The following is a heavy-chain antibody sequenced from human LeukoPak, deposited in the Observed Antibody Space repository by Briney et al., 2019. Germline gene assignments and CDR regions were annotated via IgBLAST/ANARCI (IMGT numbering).Heavy chain of an antibody. CDR3: AKDSKIPQLPLYY. CDR2: MSGSGSST. CDR1: GFTFSSYA. Sequence: AGSLRLSCAASGFTFSSYAMCWVRQGPGKGMEWVSDMSGSGSSTYYAASLKGRFTISRDNSKNTLYLQMNSLRAEDTAVYYCAKDSKIPQLPLYYWGQGTLVTVSS. V-gene: IGHV3-23*01. D-gene: IGHD2-2*01. J-gene: IGHJ4*02.